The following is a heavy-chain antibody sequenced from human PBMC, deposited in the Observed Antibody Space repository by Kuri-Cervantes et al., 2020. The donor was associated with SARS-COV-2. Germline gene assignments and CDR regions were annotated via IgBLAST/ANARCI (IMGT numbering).Heavy chain of an antibody. D-gene: IGHD2-15*01. V-gene: IGHV4-38-2*02. CDR1: GYSISSGYY. CDR2: IYHSGST. CDR3: ARDLGYCSGGSCSPSPLWDY. J-gene: IGHJ4*02. Sequence: ESLKISCAVSGYSISSGYYWGWIRQPPGKGLEWIGSIYHSGSTYYNPSLKSRVTISVDTSKNQFSLKLSSVTAADTAVYYCARDLGYCSGGSCSPSPLWDYWGQGTLVTVSS.